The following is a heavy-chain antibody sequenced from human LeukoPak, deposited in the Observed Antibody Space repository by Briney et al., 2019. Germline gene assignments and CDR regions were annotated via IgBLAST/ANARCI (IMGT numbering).Heavy chain of an antibody. D-gene: IGHD3-22*01. CDR1: GYTFTSYY. Sequence: GASVKVSCKASGYTFTSYYMHWVRQAPGQGLEWMGIINPSGGSTRYAQKFQGRVTMTRDTSTSTVYMELSSLRSEDTAVYYCAREYSNYYDSSGYHAFDIWGQGTMVTVSS. CDR2: INPSGGST. J-gene: IGHJ3*02. CDR3: AREYSNYYDSSGYHAFDI. V-gene: IGHV1-46*01.